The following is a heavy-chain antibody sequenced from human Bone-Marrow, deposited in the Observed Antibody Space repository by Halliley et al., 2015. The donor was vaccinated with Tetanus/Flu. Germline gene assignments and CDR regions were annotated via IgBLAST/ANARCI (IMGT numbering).Heavy chain of an antibody. D-gene: IGHD2-21*01. CDR3: AREGGRDAELQYYGLDV. J-gene: IGHJ6*02. V-gene: IGHV3-74*01. CDR2: IHPEGGGT. Sequence: IHPEGGGTTYADSGKGRFTISRDNAKNTLYLQMNNLRAEDTAVYYCAREGGRDAELQYYGLDVWGQGTTVTVSS.